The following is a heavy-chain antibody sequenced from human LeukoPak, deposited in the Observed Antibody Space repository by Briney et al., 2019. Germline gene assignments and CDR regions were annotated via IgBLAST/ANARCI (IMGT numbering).Heavy chain of an antibody. CDR1: GFTFSSYA. D-gene: IGHD1-1*01. CDR2: ISGSGGFT. Sequence: PGGSLRLSCAASGFTFSSYAMSWVRQAPGKGLEWVSTISGSGGFTYYADSVKGRFSISRDNSKNTLYLQMSSLSAEDTAVYYCAKTPDVWNWKYYFDYWGQGTLVTVSS. CDR3: AKTPDVWNWKYYFDY. V-gene: IGHV3-23*01. J-gene: IGHJ4*02.